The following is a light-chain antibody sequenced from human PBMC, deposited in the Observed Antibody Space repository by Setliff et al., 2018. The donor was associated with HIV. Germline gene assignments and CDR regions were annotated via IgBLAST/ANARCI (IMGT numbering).Light chain of an antibody. V-gene: IGLV2-11*01. Sequence: QSALTQPPSASGSPGQSVTISCTGTSTDVGGFDYVSWYQQHPGKAPKLLIYDVSKRPSGVPDRFSGSKSGNTASLTISGLQAEDEADYYCCSHAGSYTYVFGTGTKVTVL. CDR3: CSHAGSYTYV. CDR2: DVS. CDR1: STDVGGFDY. J-gene: IGLJ1*01.